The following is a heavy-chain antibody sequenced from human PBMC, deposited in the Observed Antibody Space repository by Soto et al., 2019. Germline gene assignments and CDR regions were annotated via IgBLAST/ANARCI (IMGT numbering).Heavy chain of an antibody. V-gene: IGHV3-33*01. CDR2: IWYDGSNK. CDR1: GFTFSSYG. D-gene: IGHD3-22*01. J-gene: IGHJ3*02. CDR3: ARSFYYDSLRAFDS. Sequence: HPGGSLRLSCAASGFTFSSYGMHWVRQAPGKGLEWVAVIWYDGSNKYYADSVKGRFTISRDNSKNTLYLQMNSLRAEDTAVYYCARSFYYDSLRAFDSWGQGTMVTVSS.